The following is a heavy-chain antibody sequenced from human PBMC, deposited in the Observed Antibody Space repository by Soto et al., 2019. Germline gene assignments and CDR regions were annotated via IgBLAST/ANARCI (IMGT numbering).Heavy chain of an antibody. CDR1: GGYISTGDYY. CDR2: IFYTGSA. J-gene: IGHJ5*02. D-gene: IGHD4-4*01. Sequence: QVQLQGSGPGLVKPSQTLYLTCAVSGGYISTGDYYWSWIRQPPGTGLEWIGYIFYTGSAYYNPSLKSRVSISVDTSKNQFSLRLSSVTAADTAVYYCARTLGYSALSSWGQGTLVTVSS. V-gene: IGHV4-30-4*01. CDR3: ARTLGYSALSS.